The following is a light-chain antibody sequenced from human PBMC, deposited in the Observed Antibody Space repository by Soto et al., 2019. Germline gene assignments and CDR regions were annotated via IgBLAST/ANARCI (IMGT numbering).Light chain of an antibody. CDR1: SSDIGADDF. CDR2: EVT. CDR3: SSYTIIKTWV. V-gene: IGLV2-14*01. Sequence: QSALTQPASVSGSPGQSITISCTGTSSDIGADDFVSWYQHHPDKTPKLIIFEVTYRPTGISHRFSASKSGNTASLTISGLEAEDEAFYYCSSYTIIKTWVFGGGTKLTVL. J-gene: IGLJ3*02.